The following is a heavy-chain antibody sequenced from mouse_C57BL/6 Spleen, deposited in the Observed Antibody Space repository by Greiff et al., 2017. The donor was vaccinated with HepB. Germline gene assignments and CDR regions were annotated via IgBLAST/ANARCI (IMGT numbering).Heavy chain of an antibody. CDR3: TPLRPSYAMDY. V-gene: IGHV1-15*01. J-gene: IGHJ4*01. D-gene: IGHD6-1*01. CDR2: IDPETGGT. Sequence: QVQLQQSGAELVRPGASVTLSCKASGYTFTDYEMHWVKQTPVHGLEWIGAIDPETGGTAYNQKFKGKAILTADKSSSTAYVELRSLTSEDSAVYYCTPLRPSYAMDYWGQGTSVTVSS. CDR1: GYTFTDYE.